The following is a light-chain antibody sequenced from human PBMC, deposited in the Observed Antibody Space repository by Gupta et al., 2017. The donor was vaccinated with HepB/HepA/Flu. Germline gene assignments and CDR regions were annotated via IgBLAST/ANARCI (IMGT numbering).Light chain of an antibody. CDR1: SSDIGAYNY. CDR3: SSYASSSTLVV. J-gene: IGLJ2*01. V-gene: IGLV2-14*03. CDR2: DVT. Sequence: QSALTQPASVSGSPGPSITISCTGTSSDIGAYNYVSWYQQYPGKAPKLMIYDVTNRPSGVSNRFSGSKSGNTASLTISGLRAEDEADYYCSSYASSSTLVVFGGGTKLTVL.